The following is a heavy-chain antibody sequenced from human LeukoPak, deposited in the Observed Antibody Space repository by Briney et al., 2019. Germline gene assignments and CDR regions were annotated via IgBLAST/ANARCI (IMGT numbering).Heavy chain of an antibody. D-gene: IGHD4-17*01. Sequence: DPSETLSLTCTVSGGSISSSSYYWGWIRQPPGKGLEWIGSIYYSGSTYYNPSLKSRVTISVDTSKNQFSLKLSSVTAADTAVYYCARHRPFTVTTYDDYWGQGTLVTVSS. CDR1: GGSISSSSYY. CDR3: ARHRPFTVTTYDDY. V-gene: IGHV4-39*01. J-gene: IGHJ4*02. CDR2: IYYSGST.